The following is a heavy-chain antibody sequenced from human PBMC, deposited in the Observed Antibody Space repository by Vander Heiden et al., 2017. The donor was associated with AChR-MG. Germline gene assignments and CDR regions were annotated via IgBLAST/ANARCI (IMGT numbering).Heavy chain of an antibody. CDR1: GFTFSRYA. CDR3: AKRWASVNYEMGGGDFDY. D-gene: IGHD1-7*01. J-gene: IGHJ4*02. V-gene: IGHV3-23*01. Sequence: EVQLLESGGGLVQPGGSLRLSCAASGFTFSRYAMSWVRQAPGKGLEWVSAISGSGGSTYYADSVKGRFTISRDNSKNTLYLQMNSLRAEDTAVYYCAKRWASVNYEMGGGDFDYWGQGTLVTVSS. CDR2: ISGSGGST.